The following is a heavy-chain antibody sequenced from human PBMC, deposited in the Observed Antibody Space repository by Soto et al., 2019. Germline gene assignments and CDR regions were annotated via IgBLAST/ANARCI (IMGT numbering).Heavy chain of an antibody. CDR3: ARDGVYCSDGSCYGPPPID. CDR2: IIPILGIA. V-gene: IGHV1-69*08. J-gene: IGHJ4*02. Sequence: QVQLVQSGAEVKKPGSSVKVSCKASGGTFSSYTISWVRQAPGQGLEWMGRIIPILGIANYAQKFQGRVTITAEKSTSPAYMEVSSLGSEDTAVYYCARDGVYCSDGSCYGPPPIDRGQGTLV. CDR1: GGTFSSYT. D-gene: IGHD2-15*01.